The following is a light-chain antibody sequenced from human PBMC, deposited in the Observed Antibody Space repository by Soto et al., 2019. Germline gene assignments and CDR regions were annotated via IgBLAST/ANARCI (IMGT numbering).Light chain of an antibody. CDR3: QQSYAWT. V-gene: IGKV1-39*01. J-gene: IGKJ1*01. CDR1: QRISYY. Sequence: DIQVTQSPSSLSASVGDRVTITCRASQRISYYLNWFQQKPGRAPKLLIYAASSLEAGVPSRFSGSGSGTDFTLTISSLQPEDFATYYCQQSYAWTFGQGTKVDIK. CDR2: AAS.